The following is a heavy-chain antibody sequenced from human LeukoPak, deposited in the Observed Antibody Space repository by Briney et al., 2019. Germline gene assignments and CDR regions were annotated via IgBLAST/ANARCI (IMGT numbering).Heavy chain of an antibody. CDR2: ISYDGSNK. CDR3: ARIRAGLYFEC. J-gene: IGHJ4*02. CDR1: GFTFSSYA. D-gene: IGHD3-16*01. Sequence: GGSLRLSCAASGFTFSSYAMHWVRQAPGKGLEWVAVISYDGSNKYYADSVKGRFTISRDNSKNTLYLQMNSLRAEDTAVYYCARIRAGLYFECWGQGTLVTVSS. V-gene: IGHV3-30-3*01.